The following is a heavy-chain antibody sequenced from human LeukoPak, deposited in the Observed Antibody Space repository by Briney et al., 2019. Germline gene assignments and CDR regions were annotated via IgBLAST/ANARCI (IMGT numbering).Heavy chain of an antibody. CDR1: GFIFSDYE. V-gene: IGHV3-48*03. CDR3: ARDGWALDY. D-gene: IGHD6-19*01. J-gene: IGHJ4*02. Sequence: GGSLRLSCAASGFIFSDYEMNWVRQVPGKGLEWLSYIGRSGSDIHFADSVKGRFTISRDNAQNSLYLQMNSLRAEDTAVYYCARDGWALDYWGQGTLVTVSS. CDR2: IGRSGSDI.